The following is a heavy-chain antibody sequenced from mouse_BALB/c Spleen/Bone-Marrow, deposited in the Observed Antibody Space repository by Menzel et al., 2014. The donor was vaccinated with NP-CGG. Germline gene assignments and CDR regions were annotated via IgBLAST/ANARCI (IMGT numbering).Heavy chain of an antibody. J-gene: IGHJ4*01. CDR3: ARKENWAYAMDY. D-gene: IGHD4-1*01. CDR2: IYPGDGST. CDR1: GYTFTSYY. V-gene: IGHV1S56*01. Sequence: QVQLQQSGPELVKPGASVKMSCKASGYTFTSYYIHWVKQRPGQGLEWTGWIYPGDGSTKYNEKFKGKTTLTADKSSSTAYMLLSSLTSEDSAIYFCARKENWAYAMDYWGQGTSVTVSS.